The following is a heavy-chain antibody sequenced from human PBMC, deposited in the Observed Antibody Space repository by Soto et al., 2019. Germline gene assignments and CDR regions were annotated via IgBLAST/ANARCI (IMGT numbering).Heavy chain of an antibody. Sequence: PSETLSLTCTVSGGSISSGGYYWSWILQHPGKGLEWIGYIYYSVSTYYNPSLKSRVTISVDTSKNQFSLKLSSATAADTAVYYCARMGAKYYGSGSYYHLYYYYGREVWGNGNTVSVSS. V-gene: IGHV4-31*03. CDR1: GGSISSGGYY. CDR2: IYYSVST. CDR3: ARMGAKYYGSGSYYHLYYYYGREV. J-gene: IGHJ6*04. D-gene: IGHD3-10*01.